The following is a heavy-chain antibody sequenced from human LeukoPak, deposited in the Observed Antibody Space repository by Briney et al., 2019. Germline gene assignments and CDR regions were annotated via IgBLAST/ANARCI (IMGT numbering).Heavy chain of an antibody. CDR2: ISTDGKDK. J-gene: IGHJ4*02. CDR3: AKDQKWGPADYYFDS. CDR1: GFTLSNYA. V-gene: IGHV3-30*18. D-gene: IGHD2-2*01. Sequence: PGGSLRLSCAASGFTLSNYAMHWVRQAPGKGLEGVTVISTDGKDKKYADSVKGRFAISRDNSKNTLDLQMNSLRAEDTAVYYCAKDQKWGPADYYFDSWGQGTLVTVSS.